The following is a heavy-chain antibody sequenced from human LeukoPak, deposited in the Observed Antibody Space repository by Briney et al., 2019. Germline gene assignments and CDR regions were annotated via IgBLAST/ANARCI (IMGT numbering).Heavy chain of an antibody. J-gene: IGHJ4*02. CDR2: IIPIFGTA. D-gene: IGHD3-22*01. V-gene: IGHV1-69*06. Sequence: SVKVSCKASGGTFSSYAISWVRQAPGQGLEWMGRIIPIFGTANYAQKLQGRVTITADKSTSTAYMELSSLRSEDTAVYYCAYYYDSSGYPGYWGQGTLVTVSS. CDR3: AYYYDSSGYPGY. CDR1: GGTFSSYA.